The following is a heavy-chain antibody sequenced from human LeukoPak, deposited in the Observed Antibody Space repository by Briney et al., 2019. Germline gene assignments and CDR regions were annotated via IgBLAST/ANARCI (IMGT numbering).Heavy chain of an antibody. CDR2: INEDGGIT. D-gene: IGHD2-21*01. CDR1: GFSFSTYW. J-gene: IGHJ5*02. CDR3: ARDVRGDRDP. V-gene: IGHV3-74*01. Sequence: GGSLRLSCAGSGFSFSTYWMHWVRQAPGKGLEWVSNINEDGGITNYAGSVKGRFTISRDNAKDTLFLQMNSLRVEDTALYYCARDVRGDRDPWGQGTLVTVSS.